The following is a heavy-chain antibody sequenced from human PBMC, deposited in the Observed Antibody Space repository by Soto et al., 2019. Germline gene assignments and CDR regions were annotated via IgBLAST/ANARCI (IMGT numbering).Heavy chain of an antibody. J-gene: IGHJ4*02. Sequence: ASVKVSCKVSGYTLTELSMHWVRQAPGKGLEWMGGFDPEDGETIYAQKFQGRVTMTEDTSTDTAYMELSSLRSEDTAVYYCATARYDYVWGSYRYLAEPRFDYWGRGTLVTVSS. CDR2: FDPEDGET. CDR3: ATARYDYVWGSYRYLAEPRFDY. D-gene: IGHD3-16*02. V-gene: IGHV1-24*01. CDR1: GYTLTELS.